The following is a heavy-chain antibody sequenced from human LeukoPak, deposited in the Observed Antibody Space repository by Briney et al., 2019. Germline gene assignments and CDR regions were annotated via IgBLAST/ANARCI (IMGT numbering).Heavy chain of an antibody. CDR3: ARAMIVVSNQFDY. CDR1: GFTFSSYE. J-gene: IGHJ4*02. D-gene: IGHD3-22*01. CDR2: ISSSGSTI. V-gene: IGHV3-48*03. Sequence: GGSLRLSCAASGFTFSSYEMNWVRQAPGKGLEWVSYISSSGSTIYYADSVKGRFTISRDNAKNSLYLQMNSLRAEDTAVYYCARAMIVVSNQFDYWGQGTLVTVSS.